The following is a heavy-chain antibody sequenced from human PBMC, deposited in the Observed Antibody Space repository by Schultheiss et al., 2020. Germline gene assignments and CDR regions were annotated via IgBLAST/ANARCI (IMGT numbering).Heavy chain of an antibody. CDR1: GFTFSNAW. V-gene: IGHV3-15*01. CDR2: IKSKTDGGTT. Sequence: GGSLRLSCAASGFTFSNAWMSWVRQAPGKGLEWVGRIKSKTDGGTTDYAAPVKGRFTISRDDSKSIAYLQMNSLRAEDTAVYYCAKDSRWVDYWGQGTLVTVSS. CDR3: AKDSRWVDY. J-gene: IGHJ4*02. D-gene: IGHD3-3*01.